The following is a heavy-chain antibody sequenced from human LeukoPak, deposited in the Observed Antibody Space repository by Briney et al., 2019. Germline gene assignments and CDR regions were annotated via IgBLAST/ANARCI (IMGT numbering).Heavy chain of an antibody. J-gene: IGHJ6*02. CDR3: AREIKELGYCSGGSCYSGPFHYYYGMDV. Sequence: GGSLRLSCAASGSNFNNYWMTWFRQAPGKGLEWVANINQDGSVTYYADSVKGRFTVTRDNAKNSLYLQMNSLRAEDTAVYYCAREIKELGYCSGGSCYSGPFHYYYGMDVWGQGTTVTVSS. V-gene: IGHV3-7*01. D-gene: IGHD2-15*01. CDR2: INQDGSVT. CDR1: GSNFNNYW.